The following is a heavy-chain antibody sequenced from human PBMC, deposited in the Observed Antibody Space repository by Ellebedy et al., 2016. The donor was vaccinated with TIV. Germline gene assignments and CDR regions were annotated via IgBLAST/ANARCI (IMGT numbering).Heavy chain of an antibody. CDR3: ARDYSGSYYAYFDY. J-gene: IGHJ4*02. CDR1: GFTFSSYW. V-gene: IGHV3-7*01. Sequence: GESLKISCAASGFTFSSYWMSWVRQAPGKGLEWVANIKQDGSEKYYVDSVKGRFTISRDNAKNSLYLQMNSLRAEDTAVYYCARDYSGSYYAYFDYWGQGTLVTVSS. D-gene: IGHD1-26*01. CDR2: IKQDGSEK.